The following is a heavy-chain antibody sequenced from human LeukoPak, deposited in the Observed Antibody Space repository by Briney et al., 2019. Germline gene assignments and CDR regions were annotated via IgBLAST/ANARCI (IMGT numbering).Heavy chain of an antibody. V-gene: IGHV1-3*01. CDR1: GYIFTDYA. CDR3: ARGRGTSGSNRDFYYYYYMDV. CDR2: MNAVNGNT. D-gene: IGHD2-15*01. Sequence: GASVKVSCKASGYIFTDYAIHWLRQAPGLRPEWMGWMNAVNGNTKYSQKFQGRITLIRDTSAATAYMELSSLRHDDLAVYYCARGRGTSGSNRDFYYYYYMDVWGKGTTVTVSS. J-gene: IGHJ6*03.